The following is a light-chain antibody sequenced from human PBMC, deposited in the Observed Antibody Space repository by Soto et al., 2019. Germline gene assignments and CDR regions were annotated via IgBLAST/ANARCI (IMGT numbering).Light chain of an antibody. V-gene: IGLV2-14*01. CDR3: SSYTTSSTLV. CDR2: EVS. Sequence: QSVLTQPASVSGSPGQSITISCTGTSSDVGAYNYVSWYQQHPGKAPKLMIYEVSNRPSGVSNRFSGSKSGNTASLTISGLHTEDEADYYCSSYTTSSTLVFGGGTKLTVL. CDR1: SSDVGAYNY. J-gene: IGLJ3*02.